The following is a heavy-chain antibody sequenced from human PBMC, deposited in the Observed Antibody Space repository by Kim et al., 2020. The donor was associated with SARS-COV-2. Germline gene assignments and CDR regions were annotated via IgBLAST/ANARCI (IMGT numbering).Heavy chain of an antibody. J-gene: IGHJ1*01. D-gene: IGHD2-8*02. CDR2: VHNTGGS. Sequence: SETLSLTCNVSGGPISDYYWSWIRQPPGKRPEWIGRVHNTGGSDYNPSLKSRVTISLDKTKNQFSLKLASVTAADTAVYFCARGNTYWAWYLQHWSRGTLVTVSS. V-gene: IGHV4-4*08. CDR1: GGPISDYY. CDR3: ARGNTYWAWYLQH.